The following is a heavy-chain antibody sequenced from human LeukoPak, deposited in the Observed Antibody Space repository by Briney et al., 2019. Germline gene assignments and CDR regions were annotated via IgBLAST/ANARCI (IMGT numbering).Heavy chain of an antibody. D-gene: IGHD1-26*01. CDR1: GGSISSYY. Sequence: SETLSLTCTVSGGSISSYYWSWIRQPPGKGLEWIGYIYYSGSTNYNPSLKSRVTISVDTSKNQFSLKLSSVTAADTAVYYCARGLRELSKEYAFDIWGQGTMVTVSS. V-gene: IGHV4-59*01. CDR3: ARGLRELSKEYAFDI. CDR2: IYYSGST. J-gene: IGHJ3*02.